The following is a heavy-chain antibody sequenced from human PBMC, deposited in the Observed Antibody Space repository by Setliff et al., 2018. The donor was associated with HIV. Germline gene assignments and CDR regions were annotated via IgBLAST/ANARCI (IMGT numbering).Heavy chain of an antibody. D-gene: IGHD6-19*01. J-gene: IGHJ6*03. CDR1: GGTFSGYY. Sequence: SETLSLTCAVYGGTFSGYYWTWIRQPPGKGLEWIGEITHSGSTNYNPSLETRVTISVDTSKNQFSLKLSSVTAADTAVYYCAKGVAGLQYYYYYMDVWGKGTTVTVSS. V-gene: IGHV4-34*01. CDR3: AKGVAGLQYYYYYMDV. CDR2: ITHSGST.